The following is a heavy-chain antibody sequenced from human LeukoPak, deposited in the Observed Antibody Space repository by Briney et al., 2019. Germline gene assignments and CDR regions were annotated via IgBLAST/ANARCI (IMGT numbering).Heavy chain of an antibody. Sequence: GGSLRLSCVASGFTFSDYAMTWLRQAPGKGPEWVSTTSATGDRTHYADSVKGRFSMSRDNSKSSLYLDLSSLRAEDTAIYYCAKAHSYGSGYFYSHFDHWGQGTLVTVSS. J-gene: IGHJ4*02. V-gene: IGHV3-23*01. CDR1: GFTFSDYA. CDR3: AKAHSYGSGYFYSHFDH. CDR2: TSATGDRT. D-gene: IGHD3-10*01.